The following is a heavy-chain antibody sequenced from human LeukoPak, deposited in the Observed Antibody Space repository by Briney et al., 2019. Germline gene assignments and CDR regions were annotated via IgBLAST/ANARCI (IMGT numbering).Heavy chain of an antibody. CDR3: AKAAVAGLFYYYGMDV. V-gene: IGHV3-23*01. Sequence: GGSLSLSCAASGFTFSNSAMSWVRQGPGKGLEWVSGISGSGGDTYYADSVKGRFTISRDNSMNTLYVHMNSLRAEDTAVYFCAKAAVAGLFYYYGMDVWGQGTTVTVSS. CDR2: ISGSGGDT. CDR1: GFTFSNSA. D-gene: IGHD6-19*01. J-gene: IGHJ6*02.